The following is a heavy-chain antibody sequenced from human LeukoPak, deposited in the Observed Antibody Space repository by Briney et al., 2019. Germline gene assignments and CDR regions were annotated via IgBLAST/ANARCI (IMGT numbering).Heavy chain of an antibody. Sequence: ASVKVSCKASGYTFTSYYLHWVRQAPGQGLEWMGTINPSGGSTSYTQKFQGGVTMTRDTSTSTVYMELSSLRSEDTAVYYCARAGPSYSGSYSDVDYWGKGTLVTVSS. CDR2: INPSGGST. CDR3: ARAGPSYSGSYSDVDY. CDR1: GYTFTSYY. V-gene: IGHV1-46*01. D-gene: IGHD1-26*01. J-gene: IGHJ4*02.